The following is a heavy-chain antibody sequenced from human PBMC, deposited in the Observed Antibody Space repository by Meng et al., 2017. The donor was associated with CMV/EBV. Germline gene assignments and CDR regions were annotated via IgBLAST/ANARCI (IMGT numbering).Heavy chain of an antibody. Sequence: QMQLVQPRAGGKSLGAALKVSCKASGYTFTSYYMHWVRQAPRQGLEWMGIINPSGGSTSYAQKFQGRVTMTRDTSTSTVYMELSSLRSEDTAVYYCARDKIQLWPTVGYFDYWGQGTLVTVAS. V-gene: IGHV1-46*01. D-gene: IGHD5-18*01. CDR3: ARDKIQLWPTVGYFDY. CDR1: GYTFTSYY. J-gene: IGHJ4*02. CDR2: INPSGGST.